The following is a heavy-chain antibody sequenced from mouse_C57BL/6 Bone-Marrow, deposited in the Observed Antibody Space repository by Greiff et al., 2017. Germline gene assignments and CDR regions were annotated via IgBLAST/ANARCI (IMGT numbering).Heavy chain of an antibody. J-gene: IGHJ2*01. CDR1: GYTFTDYY. CDR2: INPNNGGT. D-gene: IGHD1-1*01. V-gene: IGHV1-26*01. CDR3: ARDYYGSSWYFDY. Sequence: VQLQQSGPELVKPGASVKISCKASGYTFTDYYMNWVKQSHGKSLEWIGDINPNNGGTSYNQKLKGKATLTVDKSSSTAYMELRSLTSEDSGVYYCARDYYGSSWYFDYWGQGTILTVSS.